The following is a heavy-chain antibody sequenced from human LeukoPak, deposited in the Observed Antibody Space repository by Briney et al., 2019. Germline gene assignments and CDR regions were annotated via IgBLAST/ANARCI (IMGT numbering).Heavy chain of an antibody. D-gene: IGHD5-18*01. Sequence: GGSLRLSCAASGFTFDDYGMSWVRQAPGKGLEWVSGINWNGGSTGYADSVKGRFTISRDNAKNSLYLQMNSLRAEDTALYYCAREGYSFYYYYGMDVWGQGTTVTVSS. CDR2: INWNGGST. CDR3: AREGYSFYYYYGMDV. CDR1: GFTFDDYG. J-gene: IGHJ6*02. V-gene: IGHV3-20*04.